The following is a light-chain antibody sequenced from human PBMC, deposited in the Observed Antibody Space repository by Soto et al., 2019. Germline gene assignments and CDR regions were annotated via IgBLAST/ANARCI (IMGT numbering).Light chain of an antibody. CDR3: QQYGSSGT. CDR2: GAS. J-gene: IGKJ1*01. CDR1: QSVSSSY. V-gene: IGKV3-20*01. Sequence: EMVLTQSSGTLSLSPGERATLSCRASQSVSSSYLAWPQQNPGQAPTLLIYGASSRATGIPDMLGGRGSGTDFTLTISRMEHEDFAVYYCQQYGSSGTVGQGTKVEIK.